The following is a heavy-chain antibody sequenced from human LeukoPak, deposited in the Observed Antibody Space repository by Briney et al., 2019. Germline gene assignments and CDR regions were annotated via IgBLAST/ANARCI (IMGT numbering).Heavy chain of an antibody. CDR3: ARHLGGYTHFDY. V-gene: IGHV5-10-1*01. CDR1: GYSFTNYW. J-gene: IGHJ4*02. D-gene: IGHD3-22*01. CDR2: IDPSDSYA. Sequence: GESLKISCKGSGYSFTNYWITWVRQMPGKGLECVGKIDPSDSYANYSPSFQGHVTISADKSINTAYLQWSSLEASDTAIYFCARHLGGYTHFDYWDQGTLVTVSS.